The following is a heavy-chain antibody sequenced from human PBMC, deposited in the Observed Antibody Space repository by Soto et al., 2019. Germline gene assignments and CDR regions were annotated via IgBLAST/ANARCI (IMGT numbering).Heavy chain of an antibody. J-gene: IGHJ4*02. CDR2: ISADNGNT. Sequence: VRQAPGQGLEWMVRISADNGNTIYAQKFQDRVTMTTDTSTSTAYMELRSLRDDDTAMYYCARTGDNYYYFDFWGQGTPVTVSS. V-gene: IGHV1-18*01. CDR3: ARTGDNYYYFDF. D-gene: IGHD1-1*01.